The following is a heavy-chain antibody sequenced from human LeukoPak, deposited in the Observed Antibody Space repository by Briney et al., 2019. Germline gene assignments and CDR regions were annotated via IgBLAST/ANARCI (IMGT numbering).Heavy chain of an antibody. CDR2: ISSSGSTI. J-gene: IGHJ6*03. V-gene: IGHV3-48*03. Sequence: GGSLRLSCAASGFTFSSYEVNWVRQAPGKGLEWVSYISSSGSTIYYADSVKGRFTISRDNAKNSLYLQMNSLRAEDTALYYCAREPSTVTTYYYYMDVWGKGTTVTVSS. CDR1: GFTFSSYE. D-gene: IGHD4-17*01. CDR3: AREPSTVTTYYYYMDV.